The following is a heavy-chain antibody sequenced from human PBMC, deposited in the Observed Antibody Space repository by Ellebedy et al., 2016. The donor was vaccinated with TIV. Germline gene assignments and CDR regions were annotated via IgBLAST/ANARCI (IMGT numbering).Heavy chain of an antibody. V-gene: IGHV1-69*13. CDR1: AYTFTVYY. Sequence: AASVKVSCKASAYTFTVYYMHWVRQAPGQGLEWMGGIMPIFGTSNYAQKFQGRVTVTADESTSTAYLELNSLRSEDTALYYCARDRYPGGGMDVWGQGTTVTVSS. D-gene: IGHD3-16*02. CDR2: IMPIFGTS. CDR3: ARDRYPGGGMDV. J-gene: IGHJ6*02.